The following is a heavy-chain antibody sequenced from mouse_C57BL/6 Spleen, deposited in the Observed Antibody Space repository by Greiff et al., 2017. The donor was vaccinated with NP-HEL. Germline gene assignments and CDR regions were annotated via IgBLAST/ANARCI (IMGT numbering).Heavy chain of an antibody. CDR1: GYSFTDYN. CDR3: ASADYYGSSMYYFDY. Sequence: VQLKQSGPELVKPGASVKISCKASGYSFTDYNMNWVKQSNGKSLEWIGVINPNYGTTSYNQKFKGKATLTVDQSSSTAYMQLNSLTSEDSAVYYCASADYYGSSMYYFDYWGQGTTLTVSS. V-gene: IGHV1-39*01. D-gene: IGHD1-1*01. CDR2: INPNYGTT. J-gene: IGHJ2*01.